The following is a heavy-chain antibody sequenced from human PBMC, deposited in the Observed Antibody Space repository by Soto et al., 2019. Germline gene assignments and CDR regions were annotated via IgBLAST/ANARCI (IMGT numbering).Heavy chain of an antibody. CDR2: IFHDGTA. Sequence: SETLSLTCSVSGVSLTSGNWWTWVRQSPQRGLEYIGEIFHDGTANYYPSFERRVAMSVDTSRNQFSLKLTSVTAADTAVYFCARLVYDTRPNYMYFDFWGTGTRGTVSS. CDR1: GVSLTSGNW. CDR3: ARLVYDTRPNYMYFDF. J-gene: IGHJ4*02. D-gene: IGHD6-6*01. V-gene: IGHV4-4*02.